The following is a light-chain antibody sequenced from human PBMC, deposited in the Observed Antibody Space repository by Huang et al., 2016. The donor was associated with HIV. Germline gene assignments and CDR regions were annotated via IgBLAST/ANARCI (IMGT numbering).Light chain of an antibody. J-gene: IGKJ2*01. CDR3: QQLNSYPPT. V-gene: IGKV1-9*01. Sequence: IQSTQSPSSLSASVGDRVTITCRASQGISSYLAWYQQKPGKASTVLSYAASTLQSGVPTRFSGSGCGTYFTHTISSLQPEDFATYYCQQLNSYPPTFGQGTKLEIK. CDR1: QGISSY. CDR2: AAS.